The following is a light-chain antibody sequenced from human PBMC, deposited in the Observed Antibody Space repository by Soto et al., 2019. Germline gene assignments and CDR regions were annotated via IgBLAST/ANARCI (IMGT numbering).Light chain of an antibody. J-gene: IGLJ1*01. CDR3: AAWDDSLSGSYV. Sequence: QSVLTQPPSASGTPGQRATISCSGSSSNIGSNYVYWYQQLPGTAPKLLIYRNNQRPSGVPDRFSGSKSGTSASLAISGLRSEDEADYYCAAWDDSLSGSYVFGTGTKV. CDR1: SSNIGSNY. CDR2: RNN. V-gene: IGLV1-47*01.